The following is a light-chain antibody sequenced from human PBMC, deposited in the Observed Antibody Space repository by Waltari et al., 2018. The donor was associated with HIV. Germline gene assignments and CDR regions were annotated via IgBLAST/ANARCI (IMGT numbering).Light chain of an antibody. V-gene: IGLV2-8*01. J-gene: IGLJ2*01. CDR3: SSDGDNIRVL. Sequence: QSALTQPPSASGSLGQSVTISCTGSTSDTGAYDSVSWFQQHPNNAPKLLLYEVSKRPSGGPVRFCGSRSGGTAFLSVSVLQPDDTAGYFCSSDGDNIRVLFGGGTNLTVL. CDR2: EVS. CDR1: TSDTGAYDS.